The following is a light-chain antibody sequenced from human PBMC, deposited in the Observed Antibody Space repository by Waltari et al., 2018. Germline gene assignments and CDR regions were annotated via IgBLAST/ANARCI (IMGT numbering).Light chain of an antibody. V-gene: IGKV2-28*01. CDR2: LGS. Sequence: DIVMTQSPLSLPVTPGEQASSSCRSSQSLLQNNGYYYWDWYLQKPGQSPQLLIYLGSNRASGVPDRFSGSASGTDFTLKISRVEAEDVGVYYCMQTLQSLWTFGQGTKVELK. J-gene: IGKJ1*01. CDR3: MQTLQSLWT. CDR1: QSLLQNNGYYY.